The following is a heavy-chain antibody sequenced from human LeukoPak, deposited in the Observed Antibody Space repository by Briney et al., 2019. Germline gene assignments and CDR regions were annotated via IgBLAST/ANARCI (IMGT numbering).Heavy chain of an antibody. Sequence: SVKVSCKASGGTFSSYVISWVRQAPGQGLEWMGGIIPIFGTANYAQKFQGRVTITADKSTSTAYMELSSLRSEDTAVYYCARRPSKYYDILTGYYRSEFDYWGQGTLVTVSS. D-gene: IGHD3-9*01. V-gene: IGHV1-69*06. CDR1: GGTFSSYV. CDR2: IIPIFGTA. J-gene: IGHJ4*02. CDR3: ARRPSKYYDILTGYYRSEFDY.